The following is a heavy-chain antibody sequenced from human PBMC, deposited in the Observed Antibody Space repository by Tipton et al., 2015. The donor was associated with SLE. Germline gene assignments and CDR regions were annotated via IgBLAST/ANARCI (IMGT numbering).Heavy chain of an antibody. CDR3: ARGCSGGSCLGDY. CDR2: ISYDGSNK. D-gene: IGHD2-15*01. Sequence: SLRLSCAASGFTFSSYGMHWVRQAPGKGLEWVAVISYDGSNKYYADSVKGRFTISRENAKNSLYLQMNSLRAGDTAVYYCARGCSGGSCLGDYWGQGTLVTVSS. J-gene: IGHJ4*02. V-gene: IGHV3-30*12. CDR1: GFTFSSYG.